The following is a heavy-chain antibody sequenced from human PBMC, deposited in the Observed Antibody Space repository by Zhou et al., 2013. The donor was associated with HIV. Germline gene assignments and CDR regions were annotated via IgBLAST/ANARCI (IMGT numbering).Heavy chain of an antibody. CDR3: ARDLVPAAIGQSAFDI. CDR2: IIPIFGTV. CDR1: GGTFRSYT. D-gene: IGHD2-2*01. Sequence: QVQLVQSGAEVKKPGSSVKVSCKASGGTFRSYTINWVRQAPGQGLEWMGGIIPIFGTVNYAQKFQGRVTITTGESTSTAYMDLSSLRSEDTAIYYCARDLVPAAIGQSAFDIWGQGTMVTVSS. J-gene: IGHJ3*02. V-gene: IGHV1-69*05.